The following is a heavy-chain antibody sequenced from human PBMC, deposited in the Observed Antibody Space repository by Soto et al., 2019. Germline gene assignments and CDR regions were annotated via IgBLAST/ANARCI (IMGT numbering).Heavy chain of an antibody. CDR1: GYTFTSYY. V-gene: IGHV1-46*01. Sequence: ASVTVSCKASGYTFTSYYMHWVRQAPGQGLEWMGISNPSGGSTSYAQKFQGRVTMTRDTSTSTVYMELSSLRSEDTAVYYCARDRGYNISGWYLWGGIYYYYGMDVWGQGTTVTVSS. D-gene: IGHD6-19*01. CDR2: SNPSGGST. J-gene: IGHJ6*02. CDR3: ARDRGYNISGWYLWGGIYYYYGMDV.